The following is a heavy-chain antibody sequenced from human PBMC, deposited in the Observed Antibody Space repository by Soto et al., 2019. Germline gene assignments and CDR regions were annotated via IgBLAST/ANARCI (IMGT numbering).Heavy chain of an antibody. CDR1: GYTFISYH. J-gene: IGHJ6*02. D-gene: IGHD5-12*01. Sequence: ASVKVSCKASGYTFISYHMHWVRLDPGQGLEWMGVINPRGGSASFAQNFQDRVTMTRDTSTSTVYMELNSLRSEDTAVYYCAREATAYYSGMDVWGQGTTVTVSS. CDR3: AREATAYYSGMDV. CDR2: INPRGGSA. V-gene: IGHV1-46*01.